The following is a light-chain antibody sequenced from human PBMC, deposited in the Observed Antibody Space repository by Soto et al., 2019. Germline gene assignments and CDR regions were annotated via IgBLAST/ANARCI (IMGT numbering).Light chain of an antibody. J-gene: IGKJ1*01. CDR1: QSVSSN. Sequence: EIVMTQSPAPLSVSPGERATLSCRTSQSVSSNLAWYQQKPGQAPRLLIYGASTRATGIPARFSGSGSGTEFTLTISRLQSEDFAVYYCQQYNNGWTFGQGTKVEIK. V-gene: IGKV3-15*01. CDR3: QQYNNGWT. CDR2: GAS.